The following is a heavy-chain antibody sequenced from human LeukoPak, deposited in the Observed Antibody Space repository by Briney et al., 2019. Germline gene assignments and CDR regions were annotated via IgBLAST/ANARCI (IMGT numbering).Heavy chain of an antibody. V-gene: IGHV4-59*12. D-gene: IGHD2-2*02. CDR2: IYCSGST. Sequence: SETLSLTCTVSGGSISSYYWSWIRQPPGKGLEWIGYIYCSGSTYYNPSLKSRVTISVDTSKNQFSLKLSSVTAADTAVYYCARDLGYCSSTSCYKNDDAFDIWGQGTMVTVSS. CDR3: ARDLGYCSSTSCYKNDDAFDI. CDR1: GGSISSYY. J-gene: IGHJ3*02.